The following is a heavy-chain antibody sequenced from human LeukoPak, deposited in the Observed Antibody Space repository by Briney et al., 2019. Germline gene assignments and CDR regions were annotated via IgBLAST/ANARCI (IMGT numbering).Heavy chain of an antibody. Sequence: PSETLSLTCTVSGVSISNYYWSWVRQPAGKGLEWIGRKYARGSSNYNPPAQSRVTMSVDTSKNQFSLKLRSVTAADTAVYYCARGRYCSADICTGGDSFDIWGQGTMVSVSP. CDR1: GVSISNYY. D-gene: IGHD2-15*01. V-gene: IGHV4-4*07. CDR2: KYARGSS. J-gene: IGHJ3*02. CDR3: ARGRYCSADICTGGDSFDI.